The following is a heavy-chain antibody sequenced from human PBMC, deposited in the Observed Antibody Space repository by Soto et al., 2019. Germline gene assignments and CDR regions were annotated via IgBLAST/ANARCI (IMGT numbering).Heavy chain of an antibody. V-gene: IGHV4-34*01. J-gene: IGHJ4*02. D-gene: IGHD6-25*01. CDR2: INHSGST. CDR1: GGSFSGYY. Sequence: PSETLSLTCAVYGGSFSGYYWSWIRQPPGKGLEWIGEINHSGSTNYNPSLKSRVTISVDTSKNQFSLKLSSVTAADTAVYYCARAPSRRCAAAWXQGTLVTVSS. CDR3: ARAPSRRCAAA.